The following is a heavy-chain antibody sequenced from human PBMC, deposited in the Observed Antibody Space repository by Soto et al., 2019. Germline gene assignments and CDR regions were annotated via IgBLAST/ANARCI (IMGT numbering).Heavy chain of an antibody. D-gene: IGHD6-19*01. V-gene: IGHV1-69*13. Sequence: SVKVSCKASGGTFSSYAISWVRQAPGQGLEWMGGIIPIFGTANYAQKCQCRVTITADESTSTADMELRSMRSEDTAVYYCASGIAGASFDYWCQGTLVTVSS. J-gene: IGHJ4*02. CDR3: ASGIAGASFDY. CDR1: GGTFSSYA. CDR2: IIPIFGTA.